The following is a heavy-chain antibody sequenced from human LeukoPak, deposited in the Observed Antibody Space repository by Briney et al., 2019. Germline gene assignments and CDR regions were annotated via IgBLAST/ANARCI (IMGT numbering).Heavy chain of an antibody. CDR3: ARWGYDFFDL. Sequence: SETLSLTCTVSGGSISSGGYYWSWIRQHPGKGLEWIGYIYYSGSTYYNPSLKSRVTISVDTSKNQFSLKLSSVTAADTAVYYCARWGYDFFDLWGRGTLVTVSS. CDR1: GGSISSGGYY. J-gene: IGHJ2*01. V-gene: IGHV4-31*03. CDR2: IYYSGST. D-gene: IGHD5-12*01.